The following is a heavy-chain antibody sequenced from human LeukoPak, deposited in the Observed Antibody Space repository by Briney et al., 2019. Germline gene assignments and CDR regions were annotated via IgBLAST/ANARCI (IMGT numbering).Heavy chain of an antibody. CDR3: ARSYGSSGYCFDY. V-gene: IGHV4-31*03. J-gene: IGHJ4*02. CDR1: GGSISSGVYY. CDR2: IYYSGST. Sequence: SETLSLTCSVSGGSISSGVYYWSWIRQHPGKGLEWIGYIYYSGSTYYNPSLRGRVTISVDTSKNQFSLKLSSVTAADTAVYYCARSYGSSGYCFDYWGQGTLVTVSS. D-gene: IGHD3-22*01.